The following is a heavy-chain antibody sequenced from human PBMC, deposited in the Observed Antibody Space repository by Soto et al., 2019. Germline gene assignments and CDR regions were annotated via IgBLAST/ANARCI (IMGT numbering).Heavy chain of an antibody. J-gene: IGHJ6*02. Sequence: ESLKISCKGSGYNFTNYWIALGRQMAGKGLEWMGFSYPGDSDTTYSPSFQGQVTISADKSIRTAYLQWSSLKASDTAMYYCARLPRGDFWSGRYYYYGMDVWGQGTTVTVSS. D-gene: IGHD3-3*01. CDR3: ARLPRGDFWSGRYYYYGMDV. V-gene: IGHV5-51*01. CDR2: SYPGDSDT. CDR1: GYNFTNYW.